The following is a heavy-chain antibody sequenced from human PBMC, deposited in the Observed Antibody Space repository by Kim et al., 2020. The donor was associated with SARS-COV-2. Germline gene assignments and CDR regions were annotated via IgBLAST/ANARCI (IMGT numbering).Heavy chain of an antibody. CDR1: GYTFTAFY. Sequence: ASVKVSCKASGYTFTAFYIHWVRQAPGQGLELMRWIDPDSGATAYEEKFQGRVTMTRDTSISTAYMELTSLRSYESALYYCATPFMVRGDDDYWGQGTLVTVSS. J-gene: IGHJ4*02. CDR3: ATPFMVRGDDDY. CDR2: IDPDSGAT. V-gene: IGHV1-2*02. D-gene: IGHD3-10*01.